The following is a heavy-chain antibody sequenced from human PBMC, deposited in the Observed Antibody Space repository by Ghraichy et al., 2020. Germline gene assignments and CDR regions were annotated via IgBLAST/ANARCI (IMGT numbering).Heavy chain of an antibody. J-gene: IGHJ2*01. V-gene: IGHV3-74*01. CDR3: ARSQFDL. CDR1: GFIFSSYW. CDR2: VSADGSST. Sequence: GGSLRLSCAASGFIFSSYWMLWVRQAPGKGLVWVSRVSADGSSTNYADSVKGRFTISRDNAKNTLYLQMNSLRAEDTAVYYCARSQFDLWGRGTLVTVSS.